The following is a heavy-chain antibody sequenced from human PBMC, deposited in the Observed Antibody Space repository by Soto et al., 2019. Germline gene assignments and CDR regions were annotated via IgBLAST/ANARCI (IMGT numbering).Heavy chain of an antibody. CDR2: INSDGSST. V-gene: IGHV3-74*01. CDR1: GFTFSSYW. Sequence: GGSLRLSCAASGFTFSSYWMHWVRQAPGKGLGWVSRINSDGSSTSYADSVKGRFTISRDNAKNTLYLQMNSLRAEDTAVYYCARVHYYGSGSYYFDYWGQGTLVTVSS. CDR3: ARVHYYGSGSYYFDY. J-gene: IGHJ4*02. D-gene: IGHD3-10*01.